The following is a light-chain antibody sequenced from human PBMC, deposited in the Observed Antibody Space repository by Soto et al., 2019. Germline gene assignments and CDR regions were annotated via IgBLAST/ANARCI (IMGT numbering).Light chain of an antibody. CDR2: DAS. J-gene: IGKJ4*01. V-gene: IGKV3-11*01. CDR1: QSVSTRY. CDR3: QQRSNWPS. Sequence: ESMLTQSPGTLSLSPGERATLSCRASQSVSTRYLAWYQQKPGQAPRLLIYDASNRATGIPARFSGSGSGTDFTLTISSLEPEDFAVYYCQQRSNWPSFGGGTKVEIK.